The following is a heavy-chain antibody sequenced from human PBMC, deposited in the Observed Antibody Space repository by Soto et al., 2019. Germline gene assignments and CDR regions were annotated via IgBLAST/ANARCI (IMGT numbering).Heavy chain of an antibody. V-gene: IGHV1-8*01. CDR1: GYTFTSYD. J-gene: IGHJ3*02. D-gene: IGHD5-12*01. CDR3: AGGSSDYEVYAFDI. Sequence: ASVKVSCKASGYTFTSYDINWVRQATGQGLEWMGWMNPNSGNTGYAQKFQGRVTMTRNTSISTAYMELSSLRSEDTAVYYCAGGSSDYEVYAFDIWGQGTMVTVSS. CDR2: MNPNSGNT.